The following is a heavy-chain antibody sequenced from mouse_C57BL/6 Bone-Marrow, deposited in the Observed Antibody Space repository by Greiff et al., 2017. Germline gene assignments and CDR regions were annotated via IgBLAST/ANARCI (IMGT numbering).Heavy chain of an antibody. CDR2: IRLKSDNYAT. J-gene: IGHJ2*01. CDR3: TGDGYFAYFDY. CDR1: GFTFSNYW. V-gene: IGHV6-3*01. Sequence: DVMLVESGGGLVQPGGSMKLSCVASGFTFSNYWMNWVRQSPEKGLEWVAQIRLKSDNYATHYAESVKGRFTISRDDSKSSVYLQMNNLRAEDTGIYYCTGDGYFAYFDYWGQGTTLTVSS. D-gene: IGHD2-3*01.